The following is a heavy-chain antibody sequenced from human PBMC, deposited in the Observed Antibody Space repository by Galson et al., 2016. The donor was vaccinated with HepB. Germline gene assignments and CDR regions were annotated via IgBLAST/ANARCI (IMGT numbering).Heavy chain of an antibody. V-gene: IGHV3-15*07. CDR1: GFSFSNAW. CDR3: TTDGLLRYFDWLSSASDY. J-gene: IGHJ4*02. Sequence: SLRLSCAGSGFSFSNAWMNWVRQAPGKGLEWVGRIKRKTDGGTTDYAAPVKGRFIISRDDSKNTLYLQMNSLKTEDTAVYYCTTDGLLRYFDWLSSASDYWGQGTLVTVSS. CDR2: IKRKTDGGTT. D-gene: IGHD3-9*01.